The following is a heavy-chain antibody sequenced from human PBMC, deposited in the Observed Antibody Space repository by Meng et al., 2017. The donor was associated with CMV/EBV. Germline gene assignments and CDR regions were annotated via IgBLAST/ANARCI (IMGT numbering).Heavy chain of an antibody. CDR2: INHSGGT. Sequence: SETLSLTCAVYGGSFSGYSWSWTRQPPGKGLAWIGEINHSGGTNYNPSLKSPVTISVDTSKNQFSLKLRSVTAADTAVYYCASGRSHRARFDYWGHGTLVTVSS. D-gene: IGHD1-14*01. CDR3: ASGRSHRARFDY. V-gene: IGHV4-34*01. CDR1: GGSFSGYS. J-gene: IGHJ4*01.